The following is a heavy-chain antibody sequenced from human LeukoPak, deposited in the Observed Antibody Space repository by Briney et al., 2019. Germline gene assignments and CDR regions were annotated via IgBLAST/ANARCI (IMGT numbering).Heavy chain of an antibody. D-gene: IGHD3-3*01. Sequence: HAGGSLRLSCAASGFTFSSYWMHWVRQAPGKGLVWVSRINSDGSSTSYADSVKGRFTISRDNAKNTLYLQMNSLRAEDTAVYYCARAFGVVIPYDAFDIWGQGTMVTVSS. CDR2: INSDGSST. J-gene: IGHJ3*02. CDR3: ARAFGVVIPYDAFDI. V-gene: IGHV3-74*01. CDR1: GFTFSSYW.